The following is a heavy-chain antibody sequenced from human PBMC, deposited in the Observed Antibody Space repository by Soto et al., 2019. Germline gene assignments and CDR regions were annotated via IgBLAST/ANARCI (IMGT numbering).Heavy chain of an antibody. CDR2: INPNSGGT. CDR3: AREYCSSTSCYSFDY. CDR1: GYTFTGYY. V-gene: IGHV1-2*04. J-gene: IGHJ4*02. D-gene: IGHD2-2*01. Sequence: ASVKVSCKASGYTFTGYYMHWVRQAPGQGLEWMGWINPNSGGTNYAQKFQGWVTMTRDTSISTAYMELSRLRSDDTAVYYCAREYCSSTSCYSFDYSGQGTLVTVSS.